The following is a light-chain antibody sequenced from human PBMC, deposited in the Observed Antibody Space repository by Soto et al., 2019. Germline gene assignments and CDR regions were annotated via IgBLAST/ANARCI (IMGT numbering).Light chain of an antibody. CDR3: QQFTTYPHT. CDR1: QDINSA. Sequence: AIPLTQSPSSLSASVGGRVTITCRPSQDINSALAWYQQKPGKAPNLLIYDASILESGVPSRFSGSGSGTDFTLTISSLQPEDFATYYCQQFTTYPHTFGPGTKVRIK. CDR2: DAS. V-gene: IGKV1-13*02. J-gene: IGKJ3*01.